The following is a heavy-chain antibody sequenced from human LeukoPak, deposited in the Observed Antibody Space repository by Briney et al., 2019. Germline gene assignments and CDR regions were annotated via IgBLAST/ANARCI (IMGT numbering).Heavy chain of an antibody. CDR2: IYSGGST. J-gene: IGHJ3*02. Sequence: PGGSLRLSCAASGFTVSSNYMSWVRQAPGKGLEWVSVIYSGGSTYYADSVKGRFTISRDNAKNSLYLQMNSLRAEDTAVYYCARNNYYDSSGYYPGAFDIWGQGTMVTVSS. V-gene: IGHV3-53*01. CDR3: ARNNYYDSSGYYPGAFDI. D-gene: IGHD3-22*01. CDR1: GFTVSSNY.